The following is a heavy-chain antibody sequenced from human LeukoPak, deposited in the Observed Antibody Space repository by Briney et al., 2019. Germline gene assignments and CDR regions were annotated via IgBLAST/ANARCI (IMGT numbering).Heavy chain of an antibody. CDR1: GGSISSSTW. D-gene: IGHD6-19*01. V-gene: IGHV4-4*02. J-gene: IGHJ4*02. CDR3: ARVQFSSGSLDY. Sequence: SGTLSLTCTVSGGSISSSTWWSWVRQPPGKGLVWIGEIYHSGRTNFNPSLKSRVTISVDKSKNQFSLRLNSVTAADTAVYHCARVQFSSGSLDYWGQGTLVTVSS. CDR2: IYHSGRT.